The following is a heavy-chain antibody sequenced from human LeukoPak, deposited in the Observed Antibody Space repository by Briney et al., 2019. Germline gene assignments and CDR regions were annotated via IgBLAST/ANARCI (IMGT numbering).Heavy chain of an antibody. CDR2: IYYSGST. J-gene: IGHJ4*02. D-gene: IGHD4-23*01. Sequence: SETLSLTCTVSGGSISSGGYYWSWIRQHPGKGLEWIGYIYYSGSTYYNPSLKSRVTISVDTSKNQFSLKLSSVTAADTAVYYRARRGLHGGTFDYWGQGTLVTVSS. CDR3: ARRGLHGGTFDY. CDR1: GGSISSGGYY. V-gene: IGHV4-31*03.